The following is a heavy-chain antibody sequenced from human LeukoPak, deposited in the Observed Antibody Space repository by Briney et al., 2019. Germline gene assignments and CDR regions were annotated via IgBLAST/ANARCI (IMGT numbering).Heavy chain of an antibody. D-gene: IGHD3-16*01. CDR3: ARRGTQRKGWNWLDP. V-gene: IGHV4-59*08. Sequence: PSETLSLNCTVFGDSITYYYWNWIRQSPAKGLEWIGYIHHNGFINYNLSLKNRVTISLDRSRNQFSLKMTSVTAADTAVYYCARRGTQRKGWNWLDPWGQGILVTVSS. CDR1: GDSITYYY. CDR2: IHHNGFI. J-gene: IGHJ5*02.